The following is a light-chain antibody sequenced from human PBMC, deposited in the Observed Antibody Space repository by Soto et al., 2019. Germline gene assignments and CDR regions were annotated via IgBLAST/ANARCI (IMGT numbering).Light chain of an antibody. Sequence: DIQMTQSPSALSASVGDRGTITCRASQSISSYLNWYQQKPGQAPQLLIYTASSLPSGVPSRFSGSGSGTDFTLTISSLQPEDFATYYCQQSSSSPLTFGGGTKVDIK. CDR3: QQSSSSPLT. V-gene: IGKV1-39*01. CDR1: QSISSY. J-gene: IGKJ4*01. CDR2: TAS.